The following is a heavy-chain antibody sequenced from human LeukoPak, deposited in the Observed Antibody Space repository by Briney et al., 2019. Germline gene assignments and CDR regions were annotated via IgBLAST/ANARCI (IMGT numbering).Heavy chain of an antibody. Sequence: GGSLRLSCAASGFTFSSYGMHWVRQAPGKGLEWVAVISYDGSNKYYADSVKGRFTISRDNSKNTLYLQMNSLRAEDTAVYYCAKMPDGSGSYGLYCYYGMDVWGKGTTVTVSS. D-gene: IGHD3-10*01. J-gene: IGHJ6*04. CDR3: AKMPDGSGSYGLYCYYGMDV. V-gene: IGHV3-30*18. CDR1: GFTFSSYG. CDR2: ISYDGSNK.